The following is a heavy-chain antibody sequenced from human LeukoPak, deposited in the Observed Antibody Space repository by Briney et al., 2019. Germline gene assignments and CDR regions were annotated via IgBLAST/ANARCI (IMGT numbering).Heavy chain of an antibody. CDR3: AKVDGTGNSVFDY. CDR1: GFTFNTYW. CDR2: INPDGRTT. Sequence: GGSLRLSCAASGFTFNTYWMHWVRQAPGKGLVWVSRINPDGRTTNYADSVKGRFTISRDNAKNTLYLQMNSLRVDDTATYYCAKVDGTGNSVFDYWGQGTLVPVSS. J-gene: IGHJ4*02. V-gene: IGHV3-74*01. D-gene: IGHD6-19*01.